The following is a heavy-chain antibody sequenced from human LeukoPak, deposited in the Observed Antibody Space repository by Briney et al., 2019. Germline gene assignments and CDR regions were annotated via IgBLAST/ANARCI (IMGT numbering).Heavy chain of an antibody. D-gene: IGHD5-18*01. CDR3: ARGSSYGTPSDFDY. CDR2: INHSGST. Sequence: PSETLSLTCAVNGESFSGYYWSWIRQPPGKGLEWIGEINHSGSTNYNPSLKSRVTISVDTSKNQFSLKLSSVTAADTAVYYCARGSSYGTPSDFDYWAREPWSPSPQ. J-gene: IGHJ4*02. V-gene: IGHV4-34*01. CDR1: GESFSGYY.